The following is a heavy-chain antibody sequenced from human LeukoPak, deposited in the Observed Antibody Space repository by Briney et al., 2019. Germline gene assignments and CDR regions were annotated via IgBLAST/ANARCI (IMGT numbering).Heavy chain of an antibody. CDR2: IKSKTDDGTT. CDR1: GFTFSRYS. CDR3: TTGYSNYLRYYYYFYMDV. J-gene: IGHJ6*03. V-gene: IGHV3-15*01. Sequence: PGGSLRLSCTASGFTFSRYSMNWVRQAPGKGLEWVGRIKSKTDDGTTDYAAPVKGRFTISRDDLKETLYLQMNSLKTEDTAVYYCTTGYSNYLRYYYYFYMDVWGKGTTVTVSS. D-gene: IGHD4-11*01.